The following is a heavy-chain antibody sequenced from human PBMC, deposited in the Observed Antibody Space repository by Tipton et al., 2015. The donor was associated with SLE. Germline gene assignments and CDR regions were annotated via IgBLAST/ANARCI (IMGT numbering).Heavy chain of an antibody. D-gene: IGHD3-3*01. CDR2: IYHTGGT. J-gene: IGHJ3*01. CDR3: ARGIATGAIFGVAPLF. Sequence: ELEWIGYIYHTGGTNYNPSLRSRVAISVDTSKNQFSLILNSLTGADTAVYYCARGIATGAIFGVAPLFWGQGRMVSVSS. V-gene: IGHV4-59*12.